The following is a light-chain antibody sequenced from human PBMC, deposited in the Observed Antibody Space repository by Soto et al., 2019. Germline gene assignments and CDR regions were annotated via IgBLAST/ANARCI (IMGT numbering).Light chain of an antibody. CDR3: QQYNNWPV. V-gene: IGKV3-15*01. J-gene: IGKJ1*01. Sequence: EIVLTQSPATLSVSPGERATLSCRASQSVSSNLAWYQQKPGRAPRLLIYAASTRATGIPARFSGSGSGTEFTLTISSLQSEDFAVYYCQQYNNWPVFGQGTKVDIK. CDR2: AAS. CDR1: QSVSSN.